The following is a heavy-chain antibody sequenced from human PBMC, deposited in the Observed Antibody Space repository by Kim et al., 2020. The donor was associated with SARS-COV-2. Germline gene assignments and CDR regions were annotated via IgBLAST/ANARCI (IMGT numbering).Heavy chain of an antibody. CDR3: ARDQDCSGGSCYSPSWFDP. CDR2: INAGNGNT. V-gene: IGHV1-3*01. J-gene: IGHJ5*02. CDR1: GYTFTSYA. Sequence: ASVKVSCKASGYTFTSYAMHWVRQAPGQRLEWMGWINAGNGNTKYSQKFQGGVTITRDTSASTAYMELSSLRSEDTAVYYCARDQDCSGGSCYSPSWFDPWGQGTLVTVSS. D-gene: IGHD2-15*01.